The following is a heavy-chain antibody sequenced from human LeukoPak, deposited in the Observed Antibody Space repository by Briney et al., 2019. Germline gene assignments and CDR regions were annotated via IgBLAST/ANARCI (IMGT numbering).Heavy chain of an antibody. D-gene: IGHD6-13*01. V-gene: IGHV4-34*01. Sequence: PSETLSLTCTVSGGSISSYYWTWIRQSPGKGLEWIGEINHSGSTKYSLSLKSRVTISLKVTSVTAADTAVYYCARALAAAGTLAGYWGQGTLVTVSS. CDR1: GGSISSYY. J-gene: IGHJ4*02. CDR3: ARALAAAGTLAGY. CDR2: INHSGST.